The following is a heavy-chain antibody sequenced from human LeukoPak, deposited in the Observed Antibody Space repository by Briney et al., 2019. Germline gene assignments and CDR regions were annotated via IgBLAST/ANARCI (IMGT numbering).Heavy chain of an antibody. J-gene: IGHJ4*02. Sequence: PSETLSLTCAVYGGSFSGYYWSGIGKPPGKGLKWIGEINHSGSTNYNPSLKSRVTISVDTSKNQFSLKLSSVTAADTAVYYCASQGVATISEDYWGQGTLVTVSS. CDR3: ASQGVATISEDY. V-gene: IGHV4-34*01. CDR2: INHSGST. D-gene: IGHD5-12*01. CDR1: GGSFSGYY.